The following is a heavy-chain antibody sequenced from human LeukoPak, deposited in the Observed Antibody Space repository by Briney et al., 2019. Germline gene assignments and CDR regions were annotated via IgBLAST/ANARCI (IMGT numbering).Heavy chain of an antibody. V-gene: IGHV4-4*07. CDR3: ARDRGWGLSLAY. Sequence: PSETLSLTCTVSGGSISIYYWNWIRQPAGKGLEWIGRISTSESTQYNPSLKSRVTMSLDTSKNQFSLKLSSVTAADTAVYYCARDRGWGLSLAYWGQGALVTASS. CDR2: ISTSEST. J-gene: IGHJ4*02. CDR1: GGSISIYY. D-gene: IGHD3-16*02.